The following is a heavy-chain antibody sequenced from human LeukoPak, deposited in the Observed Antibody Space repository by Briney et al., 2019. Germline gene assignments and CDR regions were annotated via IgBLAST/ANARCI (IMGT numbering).Heavy chain of an antibody. CDR1: GGSISSYY. Sequence: TSETLSLTCTVSGGSISSYYWSWIRQPPGKGLEWIGYIYYSGSTNYNPSLKSRVTISVDTSKNQFSLKLSSVTAADTAVYYCARDGRQLGNWFDPWGQGTLVTVSS. J-gene: IGHJ5*02. V-gene: IGHV4-59*01. D-gene: IGHD6-13*01. CDR2: IYYSGST. CDR3: ARDGRQLGNWFDP.